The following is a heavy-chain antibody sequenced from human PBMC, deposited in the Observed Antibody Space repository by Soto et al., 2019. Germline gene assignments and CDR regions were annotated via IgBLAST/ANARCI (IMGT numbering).Heavy chain of an antibody. Sequence: SETLSLTCAISSGSISSTNWWSWVRQPPGRGLEWIGEIYHSGSTNYNPSLKSRGTMSVDRPKNQFSLILSSVTAADTAMYYCARVGTQGEPYVFDVWGKGTMVTVSS. D-gene: IGHD3-16*01. CDR3: ARVGTQGEPYVFDV. CDR1: SGSISSTNW. CDR2: IYHSGST. J-gene: IGHJ3*01. V-gene: IGHV4-4*02.